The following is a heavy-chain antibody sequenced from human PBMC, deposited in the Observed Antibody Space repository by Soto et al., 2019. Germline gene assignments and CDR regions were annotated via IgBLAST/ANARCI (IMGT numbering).Heavy chain of an antibody. J-gene: IGHJ4*02. Sequence: EVQLVQSGAEVKKPGESLKISCKGSGYSFTTYWIGWVRQMPGKGLEWMGIIYPGDSDTRYSPSFQGQVTISAAKSISTAYLQWSSLKASDTAMYYCARGLDYYDSSGYYPYFDYWGQGTLVTVSS. CDR2: IYPGDSDT. V-gene: IGHV5-51*03. CDR3: ARGLDYYDSSGYYPYFDY. D-gene: IGHD3-22*01. CDR1: GYSFTTYW.